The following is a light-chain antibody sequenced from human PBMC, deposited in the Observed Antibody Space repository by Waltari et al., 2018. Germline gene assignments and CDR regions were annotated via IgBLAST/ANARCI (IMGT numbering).Light chain of an antibody. CDR3: QAWDSGTV. V-gene: IGLV3-1*01. CDR2: HVD. Sequence: SYELTQPPAVSVSPGQTASIPCSGDKLGDKFVCWYQQKAGQSPLLVIYHVDKRPSGIPERFSGSNSGNTATLTISGTQAMDEADYYCQAWDSGTVFGGGTKLTVL. CDR1: KLGDKF. J-gene: IGLJ2*01.